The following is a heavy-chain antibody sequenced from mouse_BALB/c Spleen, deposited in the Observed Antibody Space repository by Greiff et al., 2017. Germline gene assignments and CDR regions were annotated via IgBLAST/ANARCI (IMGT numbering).Heavy chain of an antibody. CDR2: ISYSGST. CDR3: ARSRYGNYFDY. D-gene: IGHD2-1*01. V-gene: IGHV3-2*02. J-gene: IGHJ2*01. CDR1: GYSITSDYA. Sequence: DVQLQESGPGLVKPSQSLSLTCTVTGYSITSDYAWNWIRQFPGNKLEWMGYISYSGSTSYNPSLKSRISITRDTSKNQFFLQLNSVTTEDTATYYCARSRYGNYFDYWGQGTTLTVSS.